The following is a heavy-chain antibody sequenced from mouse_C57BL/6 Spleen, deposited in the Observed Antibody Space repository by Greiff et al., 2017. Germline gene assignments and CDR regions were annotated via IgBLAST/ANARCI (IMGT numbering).Heavy chain of an antibody. V-gene: IGHV1-64*01. CDR2: IHPNSGST. CDR3: AREGDYDYDGRYFDV. J-gene: IGHJ1*03. D-gene: IGHD2-4*01. CDR1: GYTFTSYW. Sequence: QVQLQQPGAELVKPGASVKLSCKASGYTFTSYWMHWVKQRPGQGLEWIGMIHPNSGSTNDNEKFKSKATLTVDKSSGTAYMQLSSLPSEDSAVYYCAREGDYDYDGRYFDVWGTGTTVTVSS.